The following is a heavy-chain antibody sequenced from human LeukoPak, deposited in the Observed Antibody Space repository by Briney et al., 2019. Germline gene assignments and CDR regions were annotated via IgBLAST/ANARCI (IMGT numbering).Heavy chain of an antibody. CDR3: VRYCSSTTCYTRAVDY. V-gene: IGHV4-38-2*02. CDR2: IYHSGSA. J-gene: IGHJ4*02. Sequence: SETLSLTCTVSGYSITSGYNWAWIRQPPGKVLEWFGSIYHSGSASYNPSLKSRVTISVDTSKNQFSLKLSSVTAADTAVYYCVRYCSSTTCYTRAVDYWGQGTLVTVSS. CDR1: GYSITSGYN. D-gene: IGHD2-2*02.